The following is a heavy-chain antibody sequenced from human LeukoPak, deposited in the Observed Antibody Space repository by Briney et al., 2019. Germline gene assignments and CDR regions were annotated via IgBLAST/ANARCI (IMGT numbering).Heavy chain of an antibody. J-gene: IGHJ4*02. CDR3: ASSLYGSGSYADY. V-gene: IGHV4-34*01. CDR1: GGSFSGYY. Sequence: SETLSLTCAVYGGSFSGYYWSWIRQPPGKGLEWTGEINHSGSTNYNPSLKSRVTISVDTSKNQFSLKLSSVTAADTAVYYCASSLYGSGSYADYWGQGTLVTVSS. D-gene: IGHD3-10*01. CDR2: INHSGST.